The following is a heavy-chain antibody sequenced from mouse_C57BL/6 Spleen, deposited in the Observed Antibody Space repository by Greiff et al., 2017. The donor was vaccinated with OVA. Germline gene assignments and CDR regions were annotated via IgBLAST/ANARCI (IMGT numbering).Heavy chain of an antibody. CDR1: GYTFTSYW. Sequence: QVQLKQPGAELVKPGASVKVSCKASGYTFTSYWMHWVKQRPGQGLEWIGRIHPSDSDTNYNQKFKGKATLTVDKSSSTAYMQLSSLTSEDSAVYYCAIEEAIVTHSLYYYAMDYWGQGTSVTVSS. J-gene: IGHJ4*01. CDR2: IHPSDSDT. D-gene: IGHD2-5*01. CDR3: AIEEAIVTHSLYYYAMDY. V-gene: IGHV1-74*01.